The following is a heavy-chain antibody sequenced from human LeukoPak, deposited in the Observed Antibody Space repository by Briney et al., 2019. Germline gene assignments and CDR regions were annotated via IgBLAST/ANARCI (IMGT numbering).Heavy chain of an antibody. Sequence: SETLSLTCAVYGGSFSGYYWSWIRQPPGTGLEWIGYIYYSGSTNYNPSLQSRVTISVDTSKNQFSLRLSSVTAADTAVYYCARENSYYDSSGYYFGSGYFVYWGQGTLVTVSS. CDR1: GGSFSGYY. CDR3: ARENSYYDSSGYYFGSGYFVY. CDR2: IYYSGST. V-gene: IGHV4-59*01. J-gene: IGHJ4*02. D-gene: IGHD3-22*01.